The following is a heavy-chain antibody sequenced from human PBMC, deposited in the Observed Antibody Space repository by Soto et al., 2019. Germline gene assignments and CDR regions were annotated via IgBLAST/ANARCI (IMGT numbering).Heavy chain of an antibody. CDR2: ISGSGGST. V-gene: IGHV3-23*01. J-gene: IGHJ3*02. CDR1: GFTFSSYA. CDR3: AKVFIWDSSGPNAFDI. Sequence: PGGSLRLSCSASGFTFSSYAMSWVRQAPGKGLEWVSAISGSGGSTYYADSVKGRFTISRDNSKNTLYLQMNSLRAEDTAVYYYAKVFIWDSSGPNAFDIWGQGTMVTVSS. D-gene: IGHD3-22*01.